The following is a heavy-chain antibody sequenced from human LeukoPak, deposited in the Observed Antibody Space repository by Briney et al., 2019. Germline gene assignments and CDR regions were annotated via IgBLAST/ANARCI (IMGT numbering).Heavy chain of an antibody. CDR1: GGSISSGSYY. CDR3: ARSQQWLVLYYMDV. J-gene: IGHJ6*03. V-gene: IGHV4-61*02. CDR2: IYTSGST. D-gene: IGHD6-19*01. Sequence: PSETLSLTCTVSGGSISSGSYYWSWIRQPAGKGLEWIGRIYTSGSTNYNPSLKSRVTISVDTSKNQFSLKLSSVTAADTAVYYCARSQQWLVLYYMDVWGKGTTVTVSS.